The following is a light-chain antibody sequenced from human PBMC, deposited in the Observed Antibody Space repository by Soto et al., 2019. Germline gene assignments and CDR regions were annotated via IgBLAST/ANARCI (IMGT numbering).Light chain of an antibody. J-gene: IGLJ1*01. Sequence: QSSRTQPASVSATPGQSITISCTGSNSDVGIYDFVSWYQHHPGRAPKLIVSEVSHRPSGVSNRFSGSKSGNTASLTISRLQSEDEADYYCISYTSDDVRYVFGTGTKVTVL. V-gene: IGLV2-14*01. CDR2: EVS. CDR1: NSDVGIYDF. CDR3: ISYTSDDVRYV.